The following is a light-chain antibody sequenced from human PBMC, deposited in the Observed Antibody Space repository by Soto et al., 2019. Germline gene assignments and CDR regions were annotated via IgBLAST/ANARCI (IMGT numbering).Light chain of an antibody. J-gene: IGKJ5*01. CDR2: DAS. Sequence: EILLTQSPATLSLSPGETSPLSCRASQSVSSYLAWYQQKPGQAPRLLIYDASNRATGIPARFSGSGSGTDFTLTISSLEPEDFAVYYCQQRSNLITFGQGTRLEIK. V-gene: IGKV3-11*01. CDR3: QQRSNLIT. CDR1: QSVSSY.